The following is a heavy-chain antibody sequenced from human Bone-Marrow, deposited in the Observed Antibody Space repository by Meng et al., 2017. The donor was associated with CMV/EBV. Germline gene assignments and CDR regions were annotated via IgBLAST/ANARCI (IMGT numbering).Heavy chain of an antibody. CDR3: ARLYCSSTSCYAATLDY. Sequence: SETLSLTCTVSGGSISSSSYYWGWIRQPPGKGLEWIGSIYYSGSTYYNPSLKSRVTISVDTSKNQFSLKLSSVTAADTAVYYCARLYCSSTSCYAATLDYWGQGPLVTVPS. CDR1: GGSISSSSYY. CDR2: IYYSGST. J-gene: IGHJ4*02. V-gene: IGHV4-39*01. D-gene: IGHD2-2*01.